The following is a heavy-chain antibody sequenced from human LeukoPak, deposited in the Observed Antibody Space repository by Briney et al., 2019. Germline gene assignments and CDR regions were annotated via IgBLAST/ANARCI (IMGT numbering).Heavy chain of an antibody. CDR3: GRDNLLDSGSVRLNWFVP. V-gene: IGHV4-59*12. Sequence: PSETLSLTCTVSGVSISGNYWSWIRQPPGKGLQWVGYIHYGGSTNYNHSLKSRLTISVDTSKNQFSLQLSSVTAADTAVYYCGRDNLLDSGSVRLNWFVPWRQRTLVAVSS. CDR2: IHYGGST. CDR1: GVSISGNY. J-gene: IGHJ5*02. D-gene: IGHD1-26*01.